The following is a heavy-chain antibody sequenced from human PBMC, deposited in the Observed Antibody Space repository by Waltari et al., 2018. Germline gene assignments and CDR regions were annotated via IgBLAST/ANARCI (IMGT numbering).Heavy chain of an antibody. CDR2: INPSVGST. Sequence: QVQLVQSGAEVKKPGASVKVSCKASGYTFTSYYMHWVRQAPGQGLEWMGRINPSVGSTSYAQKFHGRVTMTRYTSTSTFYMELRSLRSEDTAVYYCAREGPYTATLSYWYFDLWGRGTLVTVSS. J-gene: IGHJ2*01. CDR3: AREGPYTATLSYWYFDL. D-gene: IGHD5-18*01. V-gene: IGHV1-46*01. CDR1: GYTFTSYY.